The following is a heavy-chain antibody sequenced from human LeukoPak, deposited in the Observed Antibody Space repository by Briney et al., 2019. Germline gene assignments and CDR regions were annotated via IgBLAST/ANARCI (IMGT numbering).Heavy chain of an antibody. CDR1: GFSFSAYG. CDR3: ARGDPGAY. J-gene: IGHJ4*02. D-gene: IGHD2-21*02. V-gene: IGHV3-33*01. Sequence: GGSLRLSCVASGFSFSAYGIHWVRQAPGKGLEWVAVIWNDGSKKFYADSVKGRFTISRDNSKNTLYLQMNSLRAEDTAVYYCARGDPGAYWGQGTLVTVSS. CDR2: IWNDGSKK.